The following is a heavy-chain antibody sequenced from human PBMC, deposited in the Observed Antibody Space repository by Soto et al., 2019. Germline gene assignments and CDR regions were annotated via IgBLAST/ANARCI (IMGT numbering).Heavy chain of an antibody. D-gene: IGHD3-10*01. Sequence: ASETLSLTCAVYGGSFSGYYWSWIRQPPGKGLEWIGEINHSGSTNYNPSLKSRVTISVDTSKNQFSLKLSSVTAADTAVYYCATPNPLWFGELLYPNAFDIWGQGTMVTVSS. CDR2: INHSGST. CDR3: ATPNPLWFGELLYPNAFDI. V-gene: IGHV4-34*01. J-gene: IGHJ3*02. CDR1: GGSFSGYY.